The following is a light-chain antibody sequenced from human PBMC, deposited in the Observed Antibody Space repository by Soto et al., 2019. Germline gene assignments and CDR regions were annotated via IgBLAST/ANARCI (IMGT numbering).Light chain of an antibody. J-gene: IGKJ2*01. Sequence: DIQMTQSPSTLSASVGDRVTITCRASQSISSWLAWYQQKPGKAPNLLIYKASSSKSGVPSRFSGSGSGTEFTLTIGGLQPDDFATYYCQHYKSFYTFGQGTKLEIK. CDR3: QHYKSFYT. V-gene: IGKV1-5*03. CDR1: QSISSW. CDR2: KAS.